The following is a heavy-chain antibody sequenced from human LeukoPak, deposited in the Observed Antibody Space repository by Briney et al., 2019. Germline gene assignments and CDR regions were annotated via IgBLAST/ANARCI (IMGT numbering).Heavy chain of an antibody. D-gene: IGHD2-2*01. Sequence: GGSLRLSCAASGFAFSSYAMSWVRQAPGKGLEWVSAISASGGSTYYADSVKGRFTISRDNSQNTLYLQVNSLRAEDTAVYYCAKGLVPAAIRVVDYWGQGTLVTVSS. CDR3: AKGLVPAAIRVVDY. V-gene: IGHV3-23*01. CDR2: ISASGGST. CDR1: GFAFSSYA. J-gene: IGHJ4*02.